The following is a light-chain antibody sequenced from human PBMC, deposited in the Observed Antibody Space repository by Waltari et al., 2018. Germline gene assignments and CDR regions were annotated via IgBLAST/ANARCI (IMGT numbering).Light chain of an antibody. CDR3: QQYRKWPPQT. J-gene: IGKJ1*01. V-gene: IGKV3-15*01. Sequence: VMTQSPATLSVSPGERATLSCRASQSVGTNLAWYQQTPGQAPRLLIYDISIRATGVPARFSGSGSETDFTLTISSLQSEDFAVYYCQQYRKWPPQTFGQGTKV. CDR1: QSVGTN. CDR2: DIS.